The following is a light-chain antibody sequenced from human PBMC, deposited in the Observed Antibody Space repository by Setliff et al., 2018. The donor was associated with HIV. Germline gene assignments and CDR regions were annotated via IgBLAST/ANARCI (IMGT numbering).Light chain of an antibody. CDR2: DTN. CDR1: SGAVSNSHK. CDR3: LLFMSTAYV. V-gene: IGLV8-61*01. Sequence: QTVVTQAPSLSVSPGGTVTLTCGLSSGAVSNSHKPSWYQQTPGQPPRTLIYDTNSRSSGVPDRFSGSIFGNTAALTITGAQADDESDYYCLLFMSTAYVFGTGTKGTV. J-gene: IGLJ1*01.